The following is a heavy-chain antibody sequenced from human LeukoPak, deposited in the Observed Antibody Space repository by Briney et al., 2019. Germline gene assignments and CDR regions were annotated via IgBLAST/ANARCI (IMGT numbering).Heavy chain of an antibody. D-gene: IGHD2-21*02. V-gene: IGHV1-3*01. CDR1: QYTFTDYA. J-gene: IGHJ3*02. Sequence: ASVKVSCKASQYTFTDYAVHWVRQAPGQGLEWMGWISVINSGNTRYAQNFQGRLTMTTDTSTTTAYMELRSLRSDDTAVYYCSREFPFCGADCFSGVFDIWGQGTMVTVS. CDR3: SREFPFCGADCFSGVFDI. CDR2: ISVINSGNT.